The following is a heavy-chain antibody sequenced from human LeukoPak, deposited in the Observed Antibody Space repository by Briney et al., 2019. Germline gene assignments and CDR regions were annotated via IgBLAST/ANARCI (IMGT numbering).Heavy chain of an antibody. CDR3: ARGLGVVTAQSEQPKPRYFDL. V-gene: IGHV1-69*01. CDR2: IIPIFGTA. D-gene: IGHD2-21*02. J-gene: IGHJ2*01. Sequence: SVTVSCKASGGTFSSYAISWVRQAPGQGLEWMGGIIPIFGTANYAQKFQGRVTITADESTSTAYMELSSLRSDDTAVYYCARGLGVVTAQSEQPKPRYFDLWGRGTQVTVSS. CDR1: GGTFSSYA.